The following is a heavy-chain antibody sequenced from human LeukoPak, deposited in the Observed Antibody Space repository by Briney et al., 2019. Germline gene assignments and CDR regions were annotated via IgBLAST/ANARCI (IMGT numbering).Heavy chain of an antibody. CDR2: MNPNNGNT. D-gene: IGHD6-13*01. Sequence: ASVKVSCKASGYTFTSSDINWVRQATGQGLEWMGWMNPNNGNTGYAQKLQGRVTMTRDTSINTAYMELGSLRSEDTAVYYCVRDTRGAEAADDPFDIWGQGTMVTVSS. V-gene: IGHV1-8*02. J-gene: IGHJ3*02. CDR1: GYTFTSSD. CDR3: VRDTRGAEAADDPFDI.